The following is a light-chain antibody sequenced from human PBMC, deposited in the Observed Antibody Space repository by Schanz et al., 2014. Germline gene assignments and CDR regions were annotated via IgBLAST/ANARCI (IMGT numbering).Light chain of an antibody. CDR1: QNVAIY. J-gene: IGKJ3*01. CDR3: HQYNNWPT. Sequence: EIVLTQSPATLSLSPGETATISCRASQNVAIYLAWYQQKPGQAPRLLIYGASTRATGIPARFSGSASGTEFTLTISSLQSEDFAVYYCHQYNNWPTFGPGTKVDIK. CDR2: GAS. V-gene: IGKV3-15*01.